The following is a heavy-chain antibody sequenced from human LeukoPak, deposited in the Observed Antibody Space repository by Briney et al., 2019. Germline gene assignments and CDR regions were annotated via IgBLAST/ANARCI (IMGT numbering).Heavy chain of an antibody. CDR2: ISYDGSNK. CDR3: ARALLGSSWTGNWSDP. D-gene: IGHD6-13*01. V-gene: IGHV3-30*04. CDR1: GFTFSSYA. Sequence: PGGSLRLSCAASGFTFSSYAMHWVRQAPGKGLEWVAVISYDGSNKYYADSVKGRFTISRDNSKNTLYLQMNSLRAEDTAMYYCARALLGSSWTGNWSDPWGQGTLVTVSS. J-gene: IGHJ5*02.